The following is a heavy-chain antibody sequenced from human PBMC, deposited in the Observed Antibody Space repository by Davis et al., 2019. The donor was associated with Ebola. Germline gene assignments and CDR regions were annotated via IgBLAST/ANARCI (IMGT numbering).Heavy chain of an antibody. V-gene: IGHV5-51*01. D-gene: IGHD1-20*01. Sequence: GESLKISCKGSDNTFTNYWIGWVRQMPGKGLEWMGIIYTGDSDTRYSPSFRGQVTILADKSTRTAYLQWGRLKASDTAMYYCASLRRTITGMDDGFDVWGQGTMVTVSS. CDR3: ASLRRTITGMDDGFDV. CDR1: DNTFTNYW. CDR2: IYTGDSDT. J-gene: IGHJ3*01.